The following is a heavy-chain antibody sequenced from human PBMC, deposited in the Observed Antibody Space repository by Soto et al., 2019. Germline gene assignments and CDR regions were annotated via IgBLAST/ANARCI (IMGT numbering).Heavy chain of an antibody. D-gene: IGHD3-16*01. CDR3: ARDWFGIDY. CDR1: RYTFTSYG. CDR2: INPYNGNT. J-gene: IGHJ4*02. V-gene: IGHV1-18*01. Sequence: QVQLVQSGAEVKKPGASVKVSCKASRYTFTSYGISWVRQAPGQGLEWMGWINPYNGNTNYAQKLQGRVTMTTDTSTNTAYMELRSRRSDDTAVYYCARDWFGIDYWGQGTLVTVSS.